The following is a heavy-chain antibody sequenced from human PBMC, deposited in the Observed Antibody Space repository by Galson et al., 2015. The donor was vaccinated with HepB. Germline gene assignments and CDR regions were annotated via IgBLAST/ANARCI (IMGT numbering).Heavy chain of an antibody. CDR1: GFTFSSYA. CDR2: ISYDGSNK. Sequence: SLRLSCAASGFTFSSYAMHWVRQAPGKGLEWVAVISYDGSNKYYADSVKGRFTISRDNSKNTLYLQMNSLRAEDTAVYYCARGSGAPIVVAFDIWGQGTMVTVSS. V-gene: IGHV3-30*04. D-gene: IGHD2-2*01. J-gene: IGHJ3*02. CDR3: ARGSGAPIVVAFDI.